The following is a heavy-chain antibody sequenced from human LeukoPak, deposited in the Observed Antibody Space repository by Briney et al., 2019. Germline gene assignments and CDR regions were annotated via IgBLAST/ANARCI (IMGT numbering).Heavy chain of an antibody. J-gene: IGHJ4*02. CDR3: ARAVAGTHFDY. Sequence: PGGSLRLSCAASGITFTDYWMHWVRQAPGKGLVWVSRINSAGSSTTYADSVKGRFTISRDNAKNTLYLQMNSLRAEDTAVYYCARAVAGTHFDYWGQGALVTVSS. CDR1: GITFTDYW. V-gene: IGHV3-74*01. D-gene: IGHD6-19*01. CDR2: INSAGSST.